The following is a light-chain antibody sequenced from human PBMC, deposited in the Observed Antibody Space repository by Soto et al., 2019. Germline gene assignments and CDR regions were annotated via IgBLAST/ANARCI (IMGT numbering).Light chain of an antibody. CDR2: GAS. J-gene: IGKJ2*01. V-gene: IGKV3-20*01. CDR3: QQDGSSISRT. Sequence: EIVLTQSPGTLSLSPGERATLSCRASQSVSSSHLAWYQHKPGQAPRLLIYGASIRATGIPDRFSGSGSGTDFTLTISRLEPEDFAVYYCQQDGSSISRTFGQGTKLEIK. CDR1: QSVSSSH.